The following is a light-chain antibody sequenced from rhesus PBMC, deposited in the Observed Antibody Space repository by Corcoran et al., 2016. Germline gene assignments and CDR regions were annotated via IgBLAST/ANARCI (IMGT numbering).Light chain of an antibody. CDR2: EVS. CDR3: SSYEGSNTYI. V-gene: IGLV2-32*02. J-gene: IGLJ1*01. CDR1: RSAIGGYNY. Sequence: QAALTQPRSVSGSPGQSVSISCTGTRSAIGGYNYVSWYQQHPGTAPQLMIYEVSRRPSGVSDRFPGSKSVNTASLTISGLQAEDDADYYCSSYEGSNTYIFGAGTRLTVL.